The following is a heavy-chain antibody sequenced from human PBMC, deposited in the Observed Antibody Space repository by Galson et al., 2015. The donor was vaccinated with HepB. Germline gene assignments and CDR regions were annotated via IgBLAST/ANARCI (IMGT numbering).Heavy chain of an antibody. J-gene: IGHJ6*02. D-gene: IGHD3-10*01. V-gene: IGHV4-59*01. CDR2: IYYSGST. CDR1: GGSFSNYY. CDR3: AGDMSLWFGDNYYYYGMDV. Sequence: SETLSLTCAVYGGSFSNYYWSWIRQPPGKGLEWIGYIYYSGSTNYNPSLKSRVTISVDTSKNQFSLKLSSVTAADTAVYYCAGDMSLWFGDNYYYYGMDVWGQGTTVTVSS.